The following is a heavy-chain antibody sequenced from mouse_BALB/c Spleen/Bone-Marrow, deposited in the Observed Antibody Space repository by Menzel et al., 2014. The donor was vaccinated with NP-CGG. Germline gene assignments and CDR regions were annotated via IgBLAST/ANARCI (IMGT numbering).Heavy chain of an antibody. D-gene: IGHD1-1*01. Sequence: EVQRVESGGGLVKPGGSLKLSCAASGFAFSSYDMSWVRQTPEKRLEWVAYISSGGGSTYYSDTVKGRFTISRDNAKNTLYLQMSSLKSEDTAMYYCARQILRGFAYWGQGTLVTGAA. V-gene: IGHV5-12-1*01. CDR1: GFAFSSYD. CDR3: ARQILRGFAY. CDR2: ISSGGGST. J-gene: IGHJ3*01.